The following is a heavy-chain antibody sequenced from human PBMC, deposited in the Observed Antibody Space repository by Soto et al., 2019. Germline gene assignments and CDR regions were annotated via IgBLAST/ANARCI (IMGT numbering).Heavy chain of an antibody. CDR3: AKYPSPPTLYYYYGMDV. Sequence: EVQLLESGGGLVQPGGSLRLSCAASGFTFSSYAMSWVRQAPGKGLEWVAAISGSGGSTYYADSVKGRFTISRDNSKTTLYLQMNSLRAEDTAVYYCAKYPSPPTLYYYYGMDVWGQGTTVTVSS. V-gene: IGHV3-23*01. CDR2: ISGSGGST. J-gene: IGHJ6*02. CDR1: GFTFSSYA. D-gene: IGHD2-2*01.